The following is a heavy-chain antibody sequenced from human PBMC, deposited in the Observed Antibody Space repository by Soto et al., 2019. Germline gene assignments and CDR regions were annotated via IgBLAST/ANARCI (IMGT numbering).Heavy chain of an antibody. D-gene: IGHD1-1*01. Sequence: QVQLQESGPGLVKPSGTLSLTCAVSGDSISSSNWWSWVRQAPGKGLEWIGEIYPSGAPTYNPSLKQRATISVDPSKTHVSLKLTSVTAADAGVYFCARDLGTGTYVWGRGTLVTVAS. V-gene: IGHV4-4*02. CDR3: ARDLGTGTYV. CDR2: IYPSGAP. CDR1: GDSISSSNW. J-gene: IGHJ4*02.